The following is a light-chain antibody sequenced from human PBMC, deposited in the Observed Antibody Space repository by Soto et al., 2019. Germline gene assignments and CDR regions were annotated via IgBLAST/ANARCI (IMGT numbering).Light chain of an antibody. J-gene: IGKJ5*01. CDR3: QPRVPRVP. CDR2: DAS. CDR1: ESVGRH. V-gene: IGKV3-11*01. Sequence: QGQAAVFVSRGESDTLSCRASESVGRHLAWYHQKPGQAPKLLIFDASTRATGVPARFSGSGSETDFTLTISSLEPEDSAIYYCQPRVPRVPFGQGTRLE.